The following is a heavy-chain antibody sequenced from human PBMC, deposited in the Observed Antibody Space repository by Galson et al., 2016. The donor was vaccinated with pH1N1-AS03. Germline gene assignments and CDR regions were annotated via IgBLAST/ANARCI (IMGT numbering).Heavy chain of an antibody. CDR3: ARGSTPGGH. CDR2: IGSSGSTK. CDR1: GFTFSTNA. J-gene: IGHJ4*02. Sequence: SLRLSCAASGFTFSTNAMHWVRQAPGKGLEWVSYIGSSGSTKYYADSVKGRFTIARDNAKNSLYLQVNSLRAEDTAVYYCARGSTPGGHWGQGTLVTVSS. D-gene: IGHD1-26*01. V-gene: IGHV3-48*03.